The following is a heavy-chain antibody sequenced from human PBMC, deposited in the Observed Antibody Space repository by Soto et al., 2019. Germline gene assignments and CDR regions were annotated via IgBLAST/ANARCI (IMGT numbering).Heavy chain of an antibody. CDR3: ARSVSPTDLNCSNSRDYYLWFDP. CDR1: GYTFTGYY. CDR2: INPKSGGT. J-gene: IGHJ5*02. V-gene: IGHV1-2*02. D-gene: IGHD3-22*01. Sequence: ASVKVSCKASGYTFTGYYLHWVRQAPGQGLEWMGWINPKSGGTKYAQNFQGRVTMTRDTSISTAYMDLSRLRSDDTAVYYCARSVSPTDLNCSNSRDYYLWFDPWGQGTLVTVSS.